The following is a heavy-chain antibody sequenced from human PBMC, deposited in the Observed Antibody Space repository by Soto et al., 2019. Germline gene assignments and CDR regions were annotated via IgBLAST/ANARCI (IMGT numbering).Heavy chain of an antibody. Sequence: GASVKVSCKASGYTFTSYAIDWVRQAPGQRLEWMGWINAGNGNTKYPQKFHGRVTMTRDTSTSTVYMELSSLRSEDTAVYYCARQSVVITTPYYYGMDVWGQGTTVTVSS. CDR3: ARQSVVITTPYYYGMDV. D-gene: IGHD3-22*01. V-gene: IGHV1-3*01. J-gene: IGHJ6*02. CDR1: GYTFTSYA. CDR2: INAGNGNT.